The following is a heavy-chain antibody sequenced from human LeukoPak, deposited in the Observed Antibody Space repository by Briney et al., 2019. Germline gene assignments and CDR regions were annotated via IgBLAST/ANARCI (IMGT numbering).Heavy chain of an antibody. CDR1: RFALCSSS. V-gene: IGHV3-7*04. Sequence: RGSHRLSPVASRFALCSSSISAVRPAPRKGLERVANMRKPGREECDTESLKGRFTISRDNAKNSLFLQMKGLTAEDTAVYYCTRDWRAVVRGVVTQGGGFDIWGQGTMVTVSS. J-gene: IGHJ3*02. D-gene: IGHD3-10*01. CDR2: MRKPGREE. CDR3: TRDWRAVVRGVVTQGGGFDI.